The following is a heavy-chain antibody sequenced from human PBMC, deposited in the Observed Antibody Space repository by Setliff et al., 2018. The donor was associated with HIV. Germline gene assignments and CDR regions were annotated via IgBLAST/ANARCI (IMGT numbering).Heavy chain of an antibody. CDR2: INPNSGGT. CDR1: GYTFTGYY. J-gene: IGHJ5*02. D-gene: IGHD3-10*01. V-gene: IGHV1-2*02. Sequence: GASVKVSCKASGYTFTGYYVHWVRQAPGQGLEWMGWINPNSGGTNYAQKFQGRVTMTRDTSISTAYMELSSLRSEDTAMYYCARRVDNSGTFPDKNWLDPWGQGSPVTVSS. CDR3: ARRVDNSGTFPDKNWLDP.